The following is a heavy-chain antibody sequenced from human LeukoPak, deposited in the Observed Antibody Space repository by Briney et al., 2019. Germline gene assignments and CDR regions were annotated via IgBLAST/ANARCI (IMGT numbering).Heavy chain of an antibody. V-gene: IGHV4-59*01. CDR2: IYYSGST. CDR1: GGSISSYY. CDR3: ARLGAYYYGSGTGNWFDP. Sequence: SETLSLTCTVSGGSISSYYWSWIRQPPGKGLEWIGYIYYSGSTNYNPSLKSRVTMSVDTSKNQFSLKLSSVTAADTAVYYCARLGAYYYGSGTGNWFDPWGQGTLVTVSS. J-gene: IGHJ5*02. D-gene: IGHD3-10*01.